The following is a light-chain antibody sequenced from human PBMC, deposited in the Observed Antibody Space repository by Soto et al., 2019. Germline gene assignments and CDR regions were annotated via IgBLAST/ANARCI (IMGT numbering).Light chain of an antibody. CDR1: QSVSNN. Sequence: EIVMTQSPATLSVSPGERATLSCRASQSVSNNLAWYQQKPGQAPRLLIYGASTKATGIPARFSGSGSGTDFTLNINSLQSEDFAVYYCQQYRTFGQGTQVEIK. CDR3: QQYRT. J-gene: IGKJ1*01. V-gene: IGKV3-15*01. CDR2: GAS.